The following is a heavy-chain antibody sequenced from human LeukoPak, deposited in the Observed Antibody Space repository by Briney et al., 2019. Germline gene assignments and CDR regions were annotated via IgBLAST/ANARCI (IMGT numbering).Heavy chain of an antibody. CDR3: ARATLKAGNDAFDI. D-gene: IGHD5-12*01. J-gene: IGHJ3*02. CDR2: IYYSGST. V-gene: IGHV4-59*01. CDR1: GGSLSSYY. Sequence: SETPSLTCTVSGGSLSSYYWSWIRQPPGKGLEWIGYIYYSGSTNYNPPLKSRVTISVDTSKNQFSLKLSSVTAADTAVYYCARATLKAGNDAFDIWGQGTMVTVSS.